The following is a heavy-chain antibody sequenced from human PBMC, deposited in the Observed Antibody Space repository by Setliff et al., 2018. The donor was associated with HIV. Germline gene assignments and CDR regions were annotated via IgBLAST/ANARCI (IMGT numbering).Heavy chain of an antibody. J-gene: IGHJ6*03. CDR2: IYYSGST. CDR1: GGSISSNY. D-gene: IGHD6-13*01. V-gene: IGHV4-59*01. Sequence: PSETLSLTCTVSGGSISSNYWSWIRQPPGKGLEWIGYIYYSGSTNYNPSLKSRVTISVDTSKNQFSLKLSSVTAADAAVYYCARGFGSSWGGNYYYYYMDVWGKGTTVTVSS. CDR3: ARGFGSSWGGNYYYYYMDV.